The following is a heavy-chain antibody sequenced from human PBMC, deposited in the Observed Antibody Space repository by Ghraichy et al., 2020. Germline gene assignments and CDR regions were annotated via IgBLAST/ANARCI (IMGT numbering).Heavy chain of an antibody. J-gene: IGHJ3*02. Sequence: GGSLRLSCAASGFTFSSYAMSWVRQAPGKGLEWVSAISGSGGSTYYADSVKGRFTISRDNSKNTLYLQMNSLRAEDTAVYYYAKADPGDILTGYGAAAFDIWGQGTMVTVSS. CDR1: GFTFSSYA. CDR3: AKADPGDILTGYGAAAFDI. CDR2: ISGSGGST. V-gene: IGHV3-23*01. D-gene: IGHD3-9*01.